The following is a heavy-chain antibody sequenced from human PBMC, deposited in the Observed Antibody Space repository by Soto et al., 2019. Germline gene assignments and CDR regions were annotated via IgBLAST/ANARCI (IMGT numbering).Heavy chain of an antibody. J-gene: IGHJ4*02. V-gene: IGHV4-59*01. CDR1: VGSFSSYS. CDR3: AGDSASLRYRLDX. CDR2: IYYSGST. Sequence: SETLSLTCSVSVGSFSSYSWSWIRQPPGRGLEWIGYIYYSGSTTYNPSLKSRLTMSIDTSKNQFSLRLTSVTAADTAIYYCAGDSASLRYRLDXWGQVTRVTVSX. D-gene: IGHD3-16*02.